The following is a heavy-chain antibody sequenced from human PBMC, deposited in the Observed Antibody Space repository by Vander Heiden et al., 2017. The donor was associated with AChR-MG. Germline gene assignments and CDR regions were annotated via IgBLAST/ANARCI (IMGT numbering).Heavy chain of an antibody. V-gene: IGHV3-21*01. CDR2: ISSSSGYI. CDR3: ARPYFSDYDYFDN. J-gene: IGHJ4*02. D-gene: IGHD5-12*01. CDR1: GFAFSSYS. Sequence: EVQLVESGGGLVKPGGSLRLSCVASGFAFSSYSMNWVRQAPGKGPEWVSSISSSSGYIHYADSVKGRFTISRDNAKNSLYLQMNSLGAEDTAIYYCARPYFSDYDYFDNWGQGTLVTVSS.